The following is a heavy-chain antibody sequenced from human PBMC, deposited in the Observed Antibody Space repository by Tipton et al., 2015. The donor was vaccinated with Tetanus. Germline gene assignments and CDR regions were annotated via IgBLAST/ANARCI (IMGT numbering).Heavy chain of an antibody. J-gene: IGHJ5*02. Sequence: TLSLTCTVSGGSMSSSSYFWAWIRQPPGKGLEWIGSIYYTGNTYYNSSLKSRVTISVDTSKNQFSLKLTSVTAADTSVYYCARHTSNWKALGFDPWGRGTLVTVSS. V-gene: IGHV4-39*01. D-gene: IGHD1-20*01. CDR1: GGSMSSSSYF. CDR3: ARHTSNWKALGFDP. CDR2: IYYTGNT.